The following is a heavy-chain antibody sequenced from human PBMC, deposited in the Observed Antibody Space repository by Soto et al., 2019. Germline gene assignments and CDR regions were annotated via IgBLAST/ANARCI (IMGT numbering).Heavy chain of an antibody. CDR2: IYPGDSDT. CDR3: ARAPSHGWYQHFDY. Sequence: PGESLKISCQGSGYNFANYWISWVRQKPGKGLEWMGIIYPGDSDTRYSPSFEGHVTISADKSNSTAYMQWTSLRASGTAMYYCARAPSHGWYQHFDYWGQGTLVTVSS. CDR1: GYNFANYW. V-gene: IGHV5-51*01. J-gene: IGHJ4*02. D-gene: IGHD6-19*01.